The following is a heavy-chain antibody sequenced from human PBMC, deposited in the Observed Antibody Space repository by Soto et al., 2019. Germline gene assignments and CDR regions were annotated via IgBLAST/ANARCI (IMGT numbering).Heavy chain of an antibody. CDR2: IIPIFGTA. CDR3: ARSYGVAATSSHWFDP. Sequence: QVQLVQSGAEVKKPGSSVKVSCKASGGTFSSYAISWVRQAPGQGLEWMGGIIPIFGTANYAQKFQGRVTITEDESTSTAHMELSSLRSEDTAVYYCARSYGVAATSSHWFDPWGQGTLVTVSS. D-gene: IGHD2-15*01. J-gene: IGHJ5*02. V-gene: IGHV1-69*12. CDR1: GGTFSSYA.